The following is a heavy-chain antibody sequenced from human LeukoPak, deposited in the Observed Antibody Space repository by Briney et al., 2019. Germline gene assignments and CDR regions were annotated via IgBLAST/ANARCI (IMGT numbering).Heavy chain of an antibody. V-gene: IGHV3-11*01. CDR1: GFTFSDYY. Sequence: PGGSLRLSCAASGFTFSDYYMSWIRQAPGKGLEWISYISSSGSTIYYADSVKGRFTIPRDNARNSLYLQMNSLRAEDAAVYYCARERAIASRRPYCFDYWGQGTLVTVSS. CDR3: ARERAIASRRPYCFDY. J-gene: IGHJ4*02. D-gene: IGHD6-6*01. CDR2: ISSSGSTI.